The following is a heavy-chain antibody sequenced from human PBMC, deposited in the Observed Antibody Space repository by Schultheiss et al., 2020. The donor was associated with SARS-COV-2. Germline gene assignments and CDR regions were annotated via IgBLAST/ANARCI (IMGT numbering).Heavy chain of an antibody. V-gene: IGHV3-74*01. CDR2: INSDGSAS. CDR1: GFTFRNYW. CDR3: ARARAEQHLPFSWGPIPHPTTWFDP. D-gene: IGHD6-13*01. Sequence: LKISCAASGFTFRNYWMHWVRQIPGKGLVWVSRINSDGSASSYADSVQGRFTVSRDNAGNTLYLQMNNLRVEDTAIYYCARARAEQHLPFSWGPIPHPTTWFDPWGQGTLVTVSS. J-gene: IGHJ5*02.